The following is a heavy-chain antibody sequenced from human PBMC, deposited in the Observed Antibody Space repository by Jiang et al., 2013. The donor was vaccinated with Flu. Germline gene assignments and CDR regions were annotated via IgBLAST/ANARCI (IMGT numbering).Heavy chain of an antibody. CDR1: GDSISSSGYY. J-gene: IGHJ6*02. CDR2: IYYSGGT. Sequence: VKPSETLSLTCTVSGDSISSSGYYWAWIRQPPGKGLEWIGSIYYSGGTYYNPSLKSRVTISVDTSKNQFSLKLSSVTAADTAIYYCARLGGDYDFWSDYYRYGMDVWGQGTTVTVSS. CDR3: ARLGGDYDFWSDYYRYGMDV. D-gene: IGHD3-3*01. V-gene: IGHV4-39*01.